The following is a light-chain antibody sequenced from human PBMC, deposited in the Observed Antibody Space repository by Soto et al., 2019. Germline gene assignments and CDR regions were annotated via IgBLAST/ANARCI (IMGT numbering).Light chain of an antibody. CDR3: QQSYSGLT. J-gene: IGKJ4*01. CDR1: QSINTY. CDR2: GAS. Sequence: DIQMTQSPSSMSASVGDRITISCRASQSINTYLNWYQQKPGKAPQLLIYGASSLPSGAPSRFSGSGSGTDFTLTITSLQPEDFATYHCQQSYSGLTFGGGTKVEVK. V-gene: IGKV1-39*01.